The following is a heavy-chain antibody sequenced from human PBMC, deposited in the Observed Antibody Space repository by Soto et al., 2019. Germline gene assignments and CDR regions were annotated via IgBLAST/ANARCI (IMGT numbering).Heavy chain of an antibody. CDR3: GRVAVGNTYLFDY. Sequence: GGSLRLSCTASGFTFSNYFMSWVRQAPGKGLEWVSSISSGSDYIFYTDSVKGRFTISKDNTKNSVHLQMNNLRAEDTGVYYCGRVAVGNTYLFDYWGQGTLVTVSS. D-gene: IGHD1-26*01. CDR2: ISSGSDYI. J-gene: IGHJ4*02. V-gene: IGHV3-21*06. CDR1: GFTFSNYF.